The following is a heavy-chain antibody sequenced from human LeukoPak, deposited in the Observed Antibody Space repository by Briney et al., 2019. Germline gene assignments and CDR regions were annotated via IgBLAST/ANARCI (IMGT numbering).Heavy chain of an antibody. CDR1: GFTFSSYA. D-gene: IGHD1-14*01. CDR2: VSGSGGYI. V-gene: IGHV3-23*01. Sequence: GGSLRLSCAASGFTFSSYAMSWVRQAPGEGLEWVSVVSGSGGYIYYADSVKGRFTISRDISKNTLYLQMSSLRDEDTALYYCAKLTGNHFDYWGQGTLVTVSS. J-gene: IGHJ4*02. CDR3: AKLTGNHFDY.